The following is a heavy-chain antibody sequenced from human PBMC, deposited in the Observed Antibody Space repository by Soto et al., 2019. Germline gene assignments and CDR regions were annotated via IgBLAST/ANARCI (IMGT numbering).Heavy chain of an antibody. D-gene: IGHD1-26*01. Sequence: ASVKVSCKASGFTFTSSAMQWVRQARGQRLEWIGWIVVGSGNTNYAQKFQERVTITRDMSTSTAYMELSSLRSEDTAVYYCAADGMGARYFDYWGQGTLVTVSS. CDR1: GFTFTSSA. J-gene: IGHJ4*02. CDR3: AADGMGARYFDY. CDR2: IVVGSGNT. V-gene: IGHV1-58*02.